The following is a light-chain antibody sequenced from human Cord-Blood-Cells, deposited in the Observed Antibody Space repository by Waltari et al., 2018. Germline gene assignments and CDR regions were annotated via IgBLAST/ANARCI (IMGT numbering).Light chain of an antibody. CDR2: DVS. CDR3: SSYTSSSTWV. CDR1: SSDVGGYNY. V-gene: IGLV2-14*01. Sequence: QSALTQSASVSGSPGQSLTISCPGTSSDVGGYNYVSWYQQHPGKAPKLMIYDVSNRPSGVSNRFSGSKSGNTASLTISGLQAEDEADYYCSSYTSSSTWVFGGGTKLTVL. J-gene: IGLJ3*02.